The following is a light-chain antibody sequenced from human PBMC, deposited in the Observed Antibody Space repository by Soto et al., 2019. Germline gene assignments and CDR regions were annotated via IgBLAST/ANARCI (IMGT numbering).Light chain of an antibody. CDR2: EVS. CDR1: SSDVDGYNY. CDR3: SSYTSASTYV. Sequence: QSALTQPASVSGSPGQSFTISCTGTSSDVDGYNYVSWYQQHPGKVPKLMIYEVSNRTSGVSNRFSGSKSGNTASLTISGLQAEYEADYYCSSYTSASTYVLGTGTKLTVL. J-gene: IGLJ1*01. V-gene: IGLV2-14*01.